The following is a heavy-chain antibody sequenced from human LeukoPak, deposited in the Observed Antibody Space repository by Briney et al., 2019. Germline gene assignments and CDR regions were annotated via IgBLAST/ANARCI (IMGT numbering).Heavy chain of an antibody. J-gene: IGHJ3*02. Sequence: ASVKVSCKASGYTFTSYYMHWVRQAPGQGLEWMGIINPSGGSTSYAQKFQGRVTMTRDTSTSTVYMELSSLRSEDTAVYYRARDPNYDFWSGYRSRDDAFDIWGQGTMVTVSS. CDR2: INPSGGST. D-gene: IGHD3-3*01. CDR3: ARDPNYDFWSGYRSRDDAFDI. CDR1: GYTFTSYY. V-gene: IGHV1-46*01.